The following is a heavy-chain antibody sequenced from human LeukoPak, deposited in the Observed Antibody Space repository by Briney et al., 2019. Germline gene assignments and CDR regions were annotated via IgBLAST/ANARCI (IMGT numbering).Heavy chain of an antibody. V-gene: IGHV4-34*01. Sequence: KTSETLSLTCAVYGGSFSGYYWSWIRQPPGKGLEWIGEINHSGSTNYNPSLERRVTISVDTHKNQFSLKLSSVTAADTAVYYCARGKAARIDYWGQGTLVTVSS. J-gene: IGHJ4*02. CDR3: ARGKAARIDY. CDR1: GGSFSGYY. CDR2: INHSGST. D-gene: IGHD6-6*01.